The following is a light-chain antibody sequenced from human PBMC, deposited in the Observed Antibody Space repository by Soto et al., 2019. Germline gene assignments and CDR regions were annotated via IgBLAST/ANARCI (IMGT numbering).Light chain of an antibody. CDR1: QSVRTF. CDR2: DAS. J-gene: IGKJ4*01. Sequence: EIVLTQSPATLSLSPGASATLSCKASQSVRTFLAWYQQKPGQTPRLLIYDASKRATGIPARFSGSGSGTDFTLTISSLEPEDFAVYYCQQRSNWPPALSFGGGTKVEI. CDR3: QQRSNWPPALS. V-gene: IGKV3-11*01.